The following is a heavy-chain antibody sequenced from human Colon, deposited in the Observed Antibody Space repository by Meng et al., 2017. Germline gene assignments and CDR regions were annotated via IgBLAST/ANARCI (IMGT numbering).Heavy chain of an antibody. CDR1: GASVSSGNSY. CDR3: AGGPWEFDY. J-gene: IGHJ4*02. D-gene: IGHD1-26*01. V-gene: IGHV4-61*01. Sequence: QVQRPGSGPGLLRPSETLSRTCAGSGASVSSGNSYWSWIRQPPGKGLEYIAYVDYSGSTHYNPSLKSRVTMSVDTSKKQLSLKLSSVTAADTAVYYCAGGPWEFDYWGQGTLVTVSS. CDR2: VDYSGST.